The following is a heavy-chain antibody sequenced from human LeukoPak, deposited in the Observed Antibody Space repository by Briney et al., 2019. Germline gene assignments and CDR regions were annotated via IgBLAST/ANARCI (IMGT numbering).Heavy chain of an antibody. Sequence: PGGSLRLSCAASGFTFSGSAMHWVRQASGKGLEWVGRIRSKANSYATAYAASVKGRFTISRDDSKNTAYLQMNSLKTEDTAVYYCAKDHPPGDFWSDAFDIWGQGTMVTVSS. D-gene: IGHD3-3*01. CDR1: GFTFSGSA. CDR2: IRSKANSYAT. CDR3: AKDHPPGDFWSDAFDI. J-gene: IGHJ3*02. V-gene: IGHV3-73*01.